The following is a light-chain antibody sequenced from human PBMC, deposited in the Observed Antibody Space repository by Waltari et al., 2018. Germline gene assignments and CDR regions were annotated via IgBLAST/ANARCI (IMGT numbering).Light chain of an antibody. J-gene: IGLJ2*01. Sequence: SYELTQDPAVSLALGQTVKITCQGTSPHNYYATWFQQKPGQAPLPVIYGKNNRPSGIPDRFSGSSAGNTASLTITGAQAEDAADYYCCSRDSSAFQLVFGGGTKLTVL. CDR2: GKN. CDR3: CSRDSSAFQLV. CDR1: SPHNYY. V-gene: IGLV3-19*01.